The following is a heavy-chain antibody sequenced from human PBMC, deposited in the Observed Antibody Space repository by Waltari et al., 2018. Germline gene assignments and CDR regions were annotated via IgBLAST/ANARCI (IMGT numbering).Heavy chain of an antibody. CDR3: ATTCFMVRACKMDV. CDR2: FDPEDGET. Sequence: QVQLVQSGAEVKKPGASVKVSCKVSGYTLTELSIHWVRQAPGKGLEWMGGFDPEDGETINAQKFQGGVTMTEDTSTDTAYMELSSLRSEDTAVYYCATTCFMVRACKMDVWGKGTTVTISS. D-gene: IGHD3-10*01. V-gene: IGHV1-24*01. J-gene: IGHJ6*04. CDR1: GYTLTELS.